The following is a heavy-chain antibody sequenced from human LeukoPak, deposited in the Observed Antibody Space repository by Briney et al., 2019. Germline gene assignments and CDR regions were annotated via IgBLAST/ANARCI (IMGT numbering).Heavy chain of an antibody. Sequence: ASVKVSCMATGYTFTSYYLHGLRQAPGQGLECMGVINPSAGSATYAQKFQGRVTMTSDTSTSTVYMELSRLSSEDTAVYYCARAEYTNGWYDYWGQGTLVTVSS. V-gene: IGHV1-46*01. D-gene: IGHD6-19*01. CDR1: GYTFTSYY. CDR2: INPSAGSA. CDR3: ARAEYTNGWYDY. J-gene: IGHJ4*02.